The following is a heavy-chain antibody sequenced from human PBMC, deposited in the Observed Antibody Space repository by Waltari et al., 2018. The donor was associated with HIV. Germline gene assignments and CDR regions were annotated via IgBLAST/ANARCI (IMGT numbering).Heavy chain of an antibody. D-gene: IGHD2-8*01. V-gene: IGHV3-23*01. CDR1: GFNFRNFA. Sequence: EVKLLESGGGLVQPGGSLRLSCETSGFNFRNFAMSWVRQAPGKGTEWVSTLSGSGSTAAYADYVKGRFTISRDFSNNTLFLQMSNLRAEDTAVYFCAKSMRDLRPSAFDVWGQGTMVAISS. J-gene: IGHJ3*01. CDR3: AKSMRDLRPSAFDV. CDR2: LSGSGSTA.